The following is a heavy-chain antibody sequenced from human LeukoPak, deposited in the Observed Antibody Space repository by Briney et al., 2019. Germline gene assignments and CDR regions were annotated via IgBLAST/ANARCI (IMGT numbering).Heavy chain of an antibody. V-gene: IGHV4-59*01. CDR3: ASDYGSGSYRFDY. J-gene: IGHJ4*02. Sequence: SETLSLTCTVSGGPFSSYSWSWIRQPPGKGLEWIGYIYNSGRTTYNPSFSSRVTMSLDTSKNQFSLRLSSATAADTAVCYCASDYGSGSYRFDYWGQGTLVTVSS. CDR2: IYNSGRT. D-gene: IGHD3-10*01. CDR1: GGPFSSYS.